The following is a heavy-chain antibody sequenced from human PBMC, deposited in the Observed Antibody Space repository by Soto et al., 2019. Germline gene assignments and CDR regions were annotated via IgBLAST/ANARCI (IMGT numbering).Heavy chain of an antibody. CDR2: IYPGDSDT. CDR1: GYSFTSYW. CDR3: ASYGDYGRAAFDI. J-gene: IGHJ3*02. D-gene: IGHD4-17*01. Sequence: GESLKISCKGSGYSFTSYWIGWVRQMPGKGLEWVGIIYPGDSDTRYSPSFQGQVTSSADNSISTAYLQWSSLKASDTAMYYCASYGDYGRAAFDIWGQGTMVTVSS. V-gene: IGHV5-51*01.